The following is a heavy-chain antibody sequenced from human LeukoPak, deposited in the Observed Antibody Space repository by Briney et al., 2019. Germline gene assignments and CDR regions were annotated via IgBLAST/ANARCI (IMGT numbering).Heavy chain of an antibody. V-gene: IGHV3-48*03. Sequence: GGSLRLSCAASGFTFSSYEMNWIRQAPGKGLEWISYISNSGSTKYYADSVKGRFTISRDNAKNSLYLQMNSLRAEDTALYYCARAGYCSGGSCQGDAFDIWGQGTMVTVSS. J-gene: IGHJ3*02. CDR1: GFTFSSYE. CDR3: ARAGYCSGGSCQGDAFDI. CDR2: ISNSGSTK. D-gene: IGHD2-15*01.